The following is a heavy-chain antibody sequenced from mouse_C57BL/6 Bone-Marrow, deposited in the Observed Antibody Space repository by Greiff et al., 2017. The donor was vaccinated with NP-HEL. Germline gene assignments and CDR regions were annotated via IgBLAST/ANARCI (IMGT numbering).Heavy chain of an antibody. CDR2: ISNGGGST. Sequence: EVKVVESGGGLVQPGGSLKLSCAASGFTFSDYYMYWVRQTPEKRLEWVAYISNGGGSTYYPDTVKGRFTISRDNAKNTLYLQMSRLKSEDTAMYYCARRYYDYDVMDYWGQGTSVTVSS. CDR3: ARRYYDYDVMDY. V-gene: IGHV5-12*01. J-gene: IGHJ4*01. D-gene: IGHD1-1*02. CDR1: GFTFSDYY.